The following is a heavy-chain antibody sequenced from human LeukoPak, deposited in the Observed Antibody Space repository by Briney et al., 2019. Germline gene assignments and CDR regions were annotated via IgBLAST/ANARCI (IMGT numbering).Heavy chain of an antibody. J-gene: IGHJ5*02. CDR3: ARSLGYCSGGSCLNWFDP. D-gene: IGHD2-15*01. CDR2: VSWNGSRT. Sequence: GGSLRLSCAASGFTFSNSDMNWVHQAPGKGLEWVSGVSWNGSRTHYADSVKGQFIISRDNAKNSLYLQMNSLRAEDTALYHCARSLGYCSGGSCLNWFDPWGQGTLVTVSS. CDR1: GFTFSNSD. V-gene: IGHV3-35*02.